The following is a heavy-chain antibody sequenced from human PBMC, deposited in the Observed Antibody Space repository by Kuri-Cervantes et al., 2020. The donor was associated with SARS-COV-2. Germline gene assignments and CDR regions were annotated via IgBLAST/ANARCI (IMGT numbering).Heavy chain of an antibody. CDR2: IYHSGST. CDR1: GYSISSGYY. D-gene: IGHD3-22*01. V-gene: IGHV4-38-2*01. Sequence: SETLSLTCAVSGYSISSGYYWGWIRQPPGKGLEWIGSIYHSGSTNYNPSLKSRVTISVDKSKNQFSLKPSSVTAADTAVYYCARRPDDSSANSLYWSQGTLVTVSS. J-gene: IGHJ4*02. CDR3: ARRPDDSSANSLY.